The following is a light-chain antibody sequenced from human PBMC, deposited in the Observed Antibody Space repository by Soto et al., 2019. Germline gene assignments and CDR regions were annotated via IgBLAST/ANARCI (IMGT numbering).Light chain of an antibody. CDR1: QTINNY. J-gene: IGKJ4*01. Sequence: EIVLTQSPATLSLSPGERATLSCRASQTINNYLARYQQQPGQAPRLLVYDASYRAIGIPARFSGSGSGADFTLTISSLEPDDFAVYYWLQRSDWPPRLTFGGGTKVEIK. CDR2: DAS. CDR3: LQRSDWPPRLT. V-gene: IGKV3-11*01.